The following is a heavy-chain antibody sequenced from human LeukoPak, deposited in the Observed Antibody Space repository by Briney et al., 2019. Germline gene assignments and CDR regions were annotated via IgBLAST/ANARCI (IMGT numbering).Heavy chain of an antibody. V-gene: IGHV3-21*01. CDR3: ARLRRNIERSGFYYYYDY. D-gene: IGHD3-22*01. Sequence: GGSLRLSCAASGFTFSSYSFNWVRQAPGKGLEWVSSINTVATYIYYADSVRGRFTISRDNAKNSLWLQMNSLRAEDSAVYYCARLRRNIERSGFYYYYDYWGQGTLVTVSS. J-gene: IGHJ4*02. CDR1: GFTFSSYS. CDR2: INTVATYI.